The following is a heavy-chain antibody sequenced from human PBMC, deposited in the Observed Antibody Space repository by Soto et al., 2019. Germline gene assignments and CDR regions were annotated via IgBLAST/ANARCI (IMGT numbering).Heavy chain of an antibody. J-gene: IGHJ4*02. D-gene: IGHD6-19*01. CDR1: GFTFSSYG. CDR3: AKGGRQWLVTSDFNY. V-gene: IGHV3-21*01. Sequence: SGFTFSSYGMNWVRQAPGKGLEWVSTITTSSTYIYYADSVKGRFTISRDSSKNTVSLEMTSLRAEDTAVYYCAKGGRQWLVTSDFNYWGQGALVTVSS. CDR2: ITTSSTYI.